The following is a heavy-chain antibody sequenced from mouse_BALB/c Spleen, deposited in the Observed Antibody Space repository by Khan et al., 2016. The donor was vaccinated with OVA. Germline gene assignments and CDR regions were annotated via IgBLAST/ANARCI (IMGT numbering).Heavy chain of an antibody. CDR1: GYSFTTYY. Sequence: EVQLQQSGPELMKPGASVKISCKASGYSFTTYYIHWVIQSHGKSLEWIGFIDPFSGGTTYNQKFKGKATLTADKSSSTAYIHLSNLTSEDSAVYYCTRHGYVAWFTYWGQGTLVTCSA. J-gene: IGHJ3*01. D-gene: IGHD2-2*01. V-gene: IGHV1S135*01. CDR2: IDPFSGGT. CDR3: TRHGYVAWFTY.